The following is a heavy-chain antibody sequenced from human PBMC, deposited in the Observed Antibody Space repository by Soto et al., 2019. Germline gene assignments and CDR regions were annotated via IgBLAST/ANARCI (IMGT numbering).Heavy chain of an antibody. J-gene: IGHJ6*02. CDR3: ASLRTTVVTRPNPVHYYYGMDV. D-gene: IGHD2-21*02. CDR1: GASVSSTDYY. Sequence: QLRASGPGLVKPSGTLSLTCSVSGASVSSTDYYWVWIRQPPGKGLEWSGKIFYSQSTFYNPSLKSRVSISLDTAQNSFSLSLTSVTAADTAVYFCASLRTTVVTRPNPVHYYYGMDVWGPGTTVTVSS. CDR2: IFYSQST. V-gene: IGHV4-39*02.